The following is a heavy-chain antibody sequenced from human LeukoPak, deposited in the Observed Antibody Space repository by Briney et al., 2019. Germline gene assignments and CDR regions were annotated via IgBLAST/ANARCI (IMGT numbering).Heavy chain of an antibody. Sequence: ASVKVSCKASGGTFSSYAISWVRQAPGQGLEWMGGIIPIFGTANYAQKFQGRVTITTDESTSTAYMGLSSLRSEDTAVYYCAKSREYCSSTSCYTGNDFDYWGQGTLVTVSS. D-gene: IGHD2-2*02. J-gene: IGHJ4*02. CDR1: GGTFSSYA. CDR2: IIPIFGTA. CDR3: AKSREYCSSTSCYTGNDFDY. V-gene: IGHV1-69*05.